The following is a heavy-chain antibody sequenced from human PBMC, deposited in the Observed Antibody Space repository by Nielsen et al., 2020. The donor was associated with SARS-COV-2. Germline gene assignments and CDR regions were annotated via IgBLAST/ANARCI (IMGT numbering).Heavy chain of an antibody. Sequence: SETLSLTCTVSGGSISSSSYYWGWIRQPPGKGLEWIGSIYYSGSTYYNPSLKSRVTISVDTSKNQFSLKLSSVTAADTAVYYCARHLPGFLAIAARPSNPFDYWGQGTLVTVSS. V-gene: IGHV4-39*01. CDR3: ARHLPGFLAIAARPSNPFDY. CDR2: IYYSGST. J-gene: IGHJ4*02. D-gene: IGHD6-6*01. CDR1: GGSISSSSYY.